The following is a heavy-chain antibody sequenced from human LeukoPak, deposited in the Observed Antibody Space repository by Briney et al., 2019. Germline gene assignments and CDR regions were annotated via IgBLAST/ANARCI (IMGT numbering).Heavy chain of an antibody. CDR3: ALRTARTTRGFDV. J-gene: IGHJ3*01. CDR1: GFSLSTSGVA. V-gene: IGHV2-5*02. Sequence: ESGPTLVKPTQTLTLTCNFSGFSLSTSGVAVAWIRQPPGKALEWLALIYWDDDKRYRSSLKSRLTLTKDTSENQVALTMTNMDPVDSGTYYCALRTARTTRGFDVWGQGAMVTVSS. CDR2: IYWDDDK. D-gene: IGHD1-7*01.